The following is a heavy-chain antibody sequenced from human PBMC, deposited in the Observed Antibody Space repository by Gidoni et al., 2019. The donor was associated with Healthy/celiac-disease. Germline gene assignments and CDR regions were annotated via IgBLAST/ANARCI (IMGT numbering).Heavy chain of an antibody. D-gene: IGHD3-10*01. Sequence: EVQLLESGGGLVQPGGSLRLSCAASGFTFSSYAMSWVRQAPGKGLEWVSAISGSGGSTYYADSVKGRFTISRDNSKNTLYLQMNSLRAEDTAVYYCAKPFTLFRELLSPRGYWGQGTLVTVSS. CDR2: ISGSGGST. CDR3: AKPFTLFRELLSPRGY. V-gene: IGHV3-23*01. J-gene: IGHJ4*02. CDR1: GFTFSSYA.